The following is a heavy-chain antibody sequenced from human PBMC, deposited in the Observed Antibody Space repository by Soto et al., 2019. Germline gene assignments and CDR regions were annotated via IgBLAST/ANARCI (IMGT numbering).Heavy chain of an antibody. CDR1: GGTFSMFL. J-gene: IGHJ4*02. V-gene: IGHV1-69*06. CDR3: ARGGPGIATTTAYFDY. CDR2: IIPMFETP. Sequence: QVQLVQSGAEVKKPGSSVKISCKASGGTFSMFLMSWVRQAPGQGLEWMGGIIPMFETPNYAQKFQGRVTIKADKATGTVFMELTNLRSEDTAVYFCARGGPGIATTTAYFDYWGQGTLVTVSS. D-gene: IGHD2-21*01.